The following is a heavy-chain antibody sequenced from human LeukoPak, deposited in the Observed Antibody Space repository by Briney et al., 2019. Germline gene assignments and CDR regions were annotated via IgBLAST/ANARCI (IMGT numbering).Heavy chain of an antibody. CDR2: IYYSGST. J-gene: IGHJ4*02. Sequence: SETLSLTCTVSVGSISSYYWSWIRQPPGKGLEWIGYIYYSGSTNYNPSLKSRVTISVDTSKNQFSLKLSSVTAADTAVYYCARVRFGYFDYWGQGTLVTVSS. CDR1: VGSISSYY. CDR3: ARVRFGYFDY. V-gene: IGHV4-59*01. D-gene: IGHD3-16*01.